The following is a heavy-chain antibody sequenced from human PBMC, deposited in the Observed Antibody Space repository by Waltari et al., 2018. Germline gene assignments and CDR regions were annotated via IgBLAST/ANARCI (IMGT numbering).Heavy chain of an antibody. J-gene: IGHJ4*02. CDR2: INEDGSDK. Sequence: VQLVESGGGLVQPGGSLRLACTSSVVTFSRHWMSWVRQAPGKGLEWVATINEDGSDKFYVESVRGRFAISRDNAKNSLSLQMNSLRAEDTAVYYCSSATCCWGQGTLVTVSA. V-gene: IGHV3-7*01. CDR3: SSATCC. CDR1: VVTFSRHW.